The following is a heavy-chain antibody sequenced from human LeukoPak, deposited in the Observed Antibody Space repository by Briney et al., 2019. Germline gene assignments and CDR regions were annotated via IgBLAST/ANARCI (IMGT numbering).Heavy chain of an antibody. D-gene: IGHD1-1*01. CDR3: AGDRWRGKPDYFGC. J-gene: IGHJ4*02. CDR2: VSKDTVSK. CDR1: GFSLTHDA. Sequence: GTSLRLTCAASGFSLTHDAIHWVRQAPGKGLEWVAVVSKDTVSKLYRDSVKGRFTVFTDSSKNIVYLQVTGLRSEDTAVYYCAGDRWRGKPDYFGCWGQGTLVTVSS. V-gene: IGHV3-30*03.